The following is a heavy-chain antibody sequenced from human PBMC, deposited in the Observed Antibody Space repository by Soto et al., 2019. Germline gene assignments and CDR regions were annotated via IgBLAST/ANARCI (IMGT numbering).Heavy chain of an antibody. J-gene: IGHJ6*02. CDR3: ARDRPRMDIYYYYGMDV. Sequence: QVQLVESGGGVVQPGRSLRLSCAASGFTFSSYAMHWVRQAPGKGLEWVAVISYDGSNKYYADSVKGRFTISRDNSKNTLYLQMNSLRAEDTAVYYCARDRPRMDIYYYYGMDVWGQGTTVTVSS. V-gene: IGHV3-30-3*01. D-gene: IGHD2-8*01. CDR1: GFTFSSYA. CDR2: ISYDGSNK.